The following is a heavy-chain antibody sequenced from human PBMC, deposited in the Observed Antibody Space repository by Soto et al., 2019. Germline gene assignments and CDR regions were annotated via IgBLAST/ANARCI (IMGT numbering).Heavy chain of an antibody. J-gene: IGHJ4*02. CDR3: ARVQMATLYFDY. CDR1: GGSLSSYY. D-gene: IGHD5-12*01. Sequence: TETLSLNCDVSGGSLSSYYWSWVRQPPGKGLEWIGYIYYSGTHYYNPSLESRLTLSIDTSKNQFSLRLSSVTAADTAVYYCARVQMATLYFDYWGQGTLGTVSS. V-gene: IGHV4-59*01. CDR2: IYYSGTH.